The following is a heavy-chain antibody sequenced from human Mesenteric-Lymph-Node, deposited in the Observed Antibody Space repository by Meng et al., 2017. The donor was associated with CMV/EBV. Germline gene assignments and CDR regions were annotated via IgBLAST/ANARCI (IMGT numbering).Heavy chain of an antibody. J-gene: IGHJ4*02. CDR3: TLTGTDYNDY. V-gene: IGHV3-23*01. Sequence: GESLKISCAASGFTFSSYAMSWVRQAPGKGLEWVSAISGSGGTTYYADSVKGRFTISRDNSKNTLYLQMNSLRAEDTAVYYCTLTGTDYNDYWGQGTLVTVSS. D-gene: IGHD1-7*01. CDR2: ISGSGGTT. CDR1: GFTFSSYA.